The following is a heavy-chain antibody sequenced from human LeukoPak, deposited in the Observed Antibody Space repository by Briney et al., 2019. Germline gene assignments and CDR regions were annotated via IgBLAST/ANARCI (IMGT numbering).Heavy chain of an antibody. CDR3: VKEDITVAGFFDY. J-gene: IGHJ4*02. CDR1: GFTFSSYD. CDR2: ISSNGGNT. Sequence: GGCLRLSCSASGFTFSSYDMHCVRQAPGKGLEYVSAISSNGGNTYYADSVKGRFTISRDNSKNTLYLQMSSLRVEDTAVYYCVKEDITVAGFFDYWGQGTVVTVSS. D-gene: IGHD6-19*01. V-gene: IGHV3-64D*09.